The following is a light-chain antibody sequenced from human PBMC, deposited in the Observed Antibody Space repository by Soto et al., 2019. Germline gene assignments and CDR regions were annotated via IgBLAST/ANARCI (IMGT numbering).Light chain of an antibody. J-gene: IGLJ2*01. CDR3: AAWDDSLNGPV. CDR2: STN. CDR1: SSNLETHT. V-gene: IGLV1-44*01. Sequence: QSVLTQPPSASETPGQRVTISCSGSSSNLETHTVNWYQQVPGTAPKLLISSTNQRPSGVPDRFSGSKSGTSASLAISGLQSDDEADYYCAAWDDSLNGPVFGGGTKVTVL.